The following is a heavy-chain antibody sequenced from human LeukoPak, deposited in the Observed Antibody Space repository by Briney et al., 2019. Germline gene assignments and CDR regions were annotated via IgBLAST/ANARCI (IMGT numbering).Heavy chain of an antibody. CDR2: IIPIFGTA. Sequence: SVKVSCKASGGTFSSYAISWVREAPGQGLEWMGGIIPIFGTANYAQKFQGRVTITADESTSTAYMELSSLRSEDTAVYYCARSPGYSSSWLPFDYWGQGTLVTVSS. CDR3: ARSPGYSSSWLPFDY. J-gene: IGHJ4*02. D-gene: IGHD6-13*01. V-gene: IGHV1-69*01. CDR1: GGTFSSYA.